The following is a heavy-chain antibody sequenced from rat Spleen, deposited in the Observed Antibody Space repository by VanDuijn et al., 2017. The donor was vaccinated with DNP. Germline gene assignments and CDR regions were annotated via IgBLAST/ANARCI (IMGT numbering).Heavy chain of an antibody. V-gene: IGHV5S10*01. CDR3: VTRGLYGGYDH. J-gene: IGHJ2*01. D-gene: IGHD1-11*01. CDR2: IIYDGSHT. CDR1: GFTFSDSA. Sequence: EVHLVESGGGVVQPGNSLKLSCVASGFTFSDSAMAWVRQSPKKGLEWVATIIYDGSHTFYRDSVQGRFTISRDNPKTTLYLQMDILRSDDTATYHCVTRGLYGGYDHWGQGVMVTVSS.